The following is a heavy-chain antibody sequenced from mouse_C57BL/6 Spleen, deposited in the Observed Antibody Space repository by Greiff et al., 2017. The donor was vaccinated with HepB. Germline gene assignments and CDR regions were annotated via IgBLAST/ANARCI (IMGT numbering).Heavy chain of an antibody. J-gene: IGHJ4*01. D-gene: IGHD1-1*01. Sequence: EVKLMESGGGLVQPGGSLKLSCAASGFTFSDYGMAWVRQAPRKGPEWVAFISNYAYSIYYADTVTGRFTISRENAKNTLYLEMSSLRSEDTAMYYCARSIYYYGSSYVGAMDYWGQGTSVTVSS. V-gene: IGHV5-15*01. CDR1: GFTFSDYG. CDR3: ARSIYYYGSSYVGAMDY. CDR2: ISNYAYSI.